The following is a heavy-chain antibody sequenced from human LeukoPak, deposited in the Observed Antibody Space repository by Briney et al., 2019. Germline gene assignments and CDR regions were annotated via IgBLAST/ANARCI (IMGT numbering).Heavy chain of an antibody. J-gene: IGHJ4*02. Sequence: GGSLRPSCAASGFTFSSYAMSWVRQAPGKGLEWVSAISGSGGSTYYADSVRGRFTISRDNSKNTLYLQMNSLRAEDTAVYYCAKDKWDSSSDYWGQGTLVTVSS. CDR3: AKDKWDSSSDY. CDR1: GFTFSSYA. CDR2: ISGSGGST. V-gene: IGHV3-23*01. D-gene: IGHD6-13*01.